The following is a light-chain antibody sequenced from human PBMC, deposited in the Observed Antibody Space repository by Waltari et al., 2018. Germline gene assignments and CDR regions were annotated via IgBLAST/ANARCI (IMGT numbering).Light chain of an antibody. V-gene: IGLV3-10*01. CDR1: ALPKKY. Sequence: SYELTQPPSVSVSPGQTARITCSGDALPKKYAYWYQQKSGQAPVLVIYEVSDRPSGIPERFSGSSSGTMATLTISGAQVEDEADYYCYSTDTSGNHRVSGGGTKLTVL. CDR2: EVS. J-gene: IGLJ3*02. CDR3: YSTDTSGNHRV.